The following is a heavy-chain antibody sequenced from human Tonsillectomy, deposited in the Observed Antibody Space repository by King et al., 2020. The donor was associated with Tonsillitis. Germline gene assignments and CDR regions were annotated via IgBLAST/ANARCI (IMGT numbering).Heavy chain of an antibody. CDR1: GFTFSSYA. J-gene: IGHJ6*02. Sequence: VQLVESGGGLVQPGGSLRLSCAASGFTFSSYAMSWVRQAPGKGLEWVSGISGSGGSTYYADSVKGRFTISRDNSKNTLYLQMNSPRGEDTAVYYCAKGDDVVVPAAVQRDGMDVWGQGTTVTVSS. D-gene: IGHD2-2*01. CDR2: ISGSGGST. CDR3: AKGDDVVVPAAVQRDGMDV. V-gene: IGHV3-23*04.